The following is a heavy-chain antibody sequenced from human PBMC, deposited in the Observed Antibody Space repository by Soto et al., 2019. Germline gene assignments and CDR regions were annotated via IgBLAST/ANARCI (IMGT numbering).Heavy chain of an antibody. V-gene: IGHV1-18*01. D-gene: IGHD5-12*01. CDR2: ISAYNGNT. J-gene: IGHJ4*02. CDR1: GYTFTSYG. Sequence: QVQLVQSGAELKKPGASVKVSCKASGYTFTSYGISWVRQAPGQGLEWMGWISAYNGNTNYAQKLQGRVTMTTDTYTSTAYMELRSLRSDDTAVYYCARDLGGYSGYEPSPRGYWGQGTLVTVSS. CDR3: ARDLGGYSGYEPSPRGY.